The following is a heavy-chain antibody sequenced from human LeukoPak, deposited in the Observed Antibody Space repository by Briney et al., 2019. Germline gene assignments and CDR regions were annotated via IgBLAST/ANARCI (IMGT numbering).Heavy chain of an antibody. Sequence: KTSETLSLTCAVYGGSFSGYYWSWIRQPPGKGLEWIGEINHSGSTNYNPSLKSRVTISVDTSKNQFSLKLSSVTAADTAVYYCAHGGNEGFWFDPWGQGTLVTVSS. CDR1: GGSFSGYY. CDR3: AHGGNEGFWFDP. D-gene: IGHD1-1*01. CDR2: INHSGST. V-gene: IGHV4-34*01. J-gene: IGHJ5*02.